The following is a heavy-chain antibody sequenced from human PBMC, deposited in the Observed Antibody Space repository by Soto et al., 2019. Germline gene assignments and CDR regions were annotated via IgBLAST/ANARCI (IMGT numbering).Heavy chain of an antibody. J-gene: IGHJ4*02. CDR3: ARDGLELRRY. CDR1: GFTFSSYS. D-gene: IGHD1-7*01. CDR2: ISSSSSYI. Sequence: EVQLVESGGGLVKPGGSLRLSCAASGFTFSSYSMNWVRQAPGKGLEWVSSISSSSSYIYYADSVKGRFTISRDNAKNSLYLQINSLRAEDTAVYYCARDGLELRRYWGQGTLVTVSS. V-gene: IGHV3-21*01.